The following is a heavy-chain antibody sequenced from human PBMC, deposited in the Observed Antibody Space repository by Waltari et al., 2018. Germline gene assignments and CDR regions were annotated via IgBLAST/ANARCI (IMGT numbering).Heavy chain of an antibody. D-gene: IGHD6-19*01. CDR3: ARVATKTYSSPVPGRPYYYGMDV. J-gene: IGHJ6*02. Sequence: EEQLVESGGGLAQPGESLRLSCAASGFTFSRYWMDWVRQAPGTGLVWVERSNSDGSSTTYADSVKGRFTISRDNAKNTLYVQMNRLRAEDTAVYYCARVATKTYSSPVPGRPYYYGMDVWGQGTTVTVSS. CDR2: SNSDGSST. CDR1: GFTFSRYW. V-gene: IGHV3-74*01.